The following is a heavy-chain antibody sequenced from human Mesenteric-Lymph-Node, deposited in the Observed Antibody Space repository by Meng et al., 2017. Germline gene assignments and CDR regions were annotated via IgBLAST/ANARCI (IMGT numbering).Heavy chain of an antibody. J-gene: IGHJ4*02. CDR1: GGSMGSGNYY. V-gene: IGHV4-30-4*01. CDR2: IHHSGSA. D-gene: IGHD2-21*01. Sequence: QLQESGPGLVEPSQTLSLTATVSGGSMGSGNYYWSWVRQPPGKGLEWIGYIHHSGSAYYNPSLKSRVSISVDTSKNQFSLNLNSMTAADTAVYYCASFDHIPRRNYFDYWGQGTLVTVSS. CDR3: ASFDHIPRRNYFDY.